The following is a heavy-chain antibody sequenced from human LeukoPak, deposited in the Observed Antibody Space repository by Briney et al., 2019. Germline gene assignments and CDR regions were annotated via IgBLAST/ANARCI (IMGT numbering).Heavy chain of an antibody. J-gene: IGHJ6*03. D-gene: IGHD7-27*01. CDR3: ARNTGGSPDLYYMDV. CDR1: GGSISSGSYY. V-gene: IGHV4-61*02. CDR2: IYTSGST. Sequence: SETLSLTCTVSGGSISSGSYYWSWIRQPAGKGLEWIRRIYTSGSTNYNPSLKSRVTISVDTSKNQFSLKLSSVTAADTAVYYCARNTGGSPDLYYMDVWGKGTTVTVSS.